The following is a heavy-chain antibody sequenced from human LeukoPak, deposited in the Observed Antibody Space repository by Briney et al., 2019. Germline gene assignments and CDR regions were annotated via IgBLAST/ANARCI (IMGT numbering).Heavy chain of an antibody. CDR2: ISGSGGST. Sequence: GGSLRLSCAASGFTFSSYAMSWVRQAPGKGLEWVSAISGSGGSTYYADSVKGRFTISRDNSKNTLYLQMNSLKPEDTAVYYCARDFKVRGTYDAFDIWGQGTMVTVSS. CDR1: GFTFSSYA. CDR3: ARDFKVRGTYDAFDI. J-gene: IGHJ3*02. D-gene: IGHD3-10*01. V-gene: IGHV3-23*01.